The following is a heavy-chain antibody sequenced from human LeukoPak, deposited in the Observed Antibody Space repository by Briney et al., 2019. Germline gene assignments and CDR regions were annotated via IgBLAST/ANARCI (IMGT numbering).Heavy chain of an antibody. V-gene: IGHV1-69*01. J-gene: IGHJ4*02. CDR2: IIPIFGTA. Sequence: GASVKVSCKASGGTFSSYAISWVRQAPGQGLEWMGGIIPIFGTANYAQKFQGRVTITADESTSTAYMELSSLRSEDTAVYYCARDCSSTSCYGGGYDYRGQGTLVTVSS. D-gene: IGHD2-2*01. CDR3: ARDCSSTSCYGGGYDY. CDR1: GGTFSSYA.